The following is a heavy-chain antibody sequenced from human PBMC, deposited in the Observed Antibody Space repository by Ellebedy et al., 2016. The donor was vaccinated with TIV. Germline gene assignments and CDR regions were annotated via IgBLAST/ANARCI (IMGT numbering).Heavy chain of an antibody. CDR3: VRVSRSGNYPG. Sequence: GGSLRLXXAASGFTFSSYDMNWVRQAPGKGLEWISYVGSGSDTIYYADSVKGRFTISRDNAKNSLFLQMKSLRDEDTAVYYCVRVSRSGNYPGWGQGTLVTVSS. J-gene: IGHJ1*01. CDR2: VGSGSDTI. CDR1: GFTFSSYD. D-gene: IGHD3-22*01. V-gene: IGHV3-48*02.